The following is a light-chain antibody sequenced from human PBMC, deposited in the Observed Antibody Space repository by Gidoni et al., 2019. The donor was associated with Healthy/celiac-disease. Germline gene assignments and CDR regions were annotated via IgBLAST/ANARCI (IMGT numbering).Light chain of an antibody. J-gene: IGKJ2*01. V-gene: IGKV3-15*01. CDR3: QQYNNWPPYT. CDR1: QGVSSN. Sequence: EIVTTKSPATLSLSSGERATLSCRVSQGVSSNFAWYQQKPGQAHRLLIYGASTRATGIPARFSGSGSGTEFTLTISSLQSEDFAVYDCQQYNNWPPYTFGQGTKLEIK. CDR2: GAS.